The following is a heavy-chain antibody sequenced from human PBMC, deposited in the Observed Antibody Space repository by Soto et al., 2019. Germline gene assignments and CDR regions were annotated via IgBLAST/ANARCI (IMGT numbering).Heavy chain of an antibody. CDR2: IGAYNGNT. CDR3: ARLIRRTGYNWFDP. J-gene: IGHJ5*02. V-gene: IGHV1-18*01. Sequence: QVQLVQSGAEVKKPGASVKVSCKASGYTFPSYGISWVRQAPGQGLEWMGWIGAYNGNTNYAQKLQGRVTMTTDTSTRTAYMELRSQRSDDTAVYYCARLIRRTGYNWFDPWGQGTLVTVSS. CDR1: GYTFPSYG. D-gene: IGHD2-2*01.